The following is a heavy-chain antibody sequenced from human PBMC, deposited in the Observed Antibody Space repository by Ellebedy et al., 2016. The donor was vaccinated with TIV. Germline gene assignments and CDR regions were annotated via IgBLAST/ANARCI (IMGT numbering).Heavy chain of an antibody. D-gene: IGHD6-19*01. J-gene: IGHJ3*01. Sequence: GESLKISCEVSGFNFRDYSLNWVRQVPGKGLEWLSSISTTSNYIYYAASVKGRFTISRDNAKSSLHLQMNSLRDEDTALYYCTRDRLRLVPAGLDAFDVWGQGTMVTVSS. CDR1: GFNFRDYS. CDR2: ISTTSNYI. CDR3: TRDRLRLVPAGLDAFDV. V-gene: IGHV3-21*06.